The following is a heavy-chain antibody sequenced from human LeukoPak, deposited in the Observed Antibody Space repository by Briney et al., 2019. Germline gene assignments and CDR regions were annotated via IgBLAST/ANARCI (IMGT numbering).Heavy chain of an antibody. CDR2: IYTSGST. V-gene: IGHV4-61*02. CDR1: GGSISSGSYY. J-gene: IGHJ3*02. Sequence: SETLSLTCTVSGGSISSGSYYWSWIRQPAGKGLEWIGRIYTSGSTNYNPSLKSRVTISVDTSKNQFSLKLSSVTAADTAVYYCASSESITMVRDDALDIWGQGTMVTVSS. CDR3: ASSESITMVRDDALDI. D-gene: IGHD3-10*01.